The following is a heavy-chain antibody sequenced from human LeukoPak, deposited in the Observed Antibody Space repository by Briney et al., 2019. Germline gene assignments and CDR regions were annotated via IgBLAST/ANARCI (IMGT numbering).Heavy chain of an antibody. D-gene: IGHD6-25*01. J-gene: IGHJ4*02. CDR2: INDSGGNT. CDR3: AKGRRDGYPDLDY. Sequence: GGSLRLSCAASGFTFSSYTMGWVRQAPGKGLEWVSEINDSGGNTYYARSVKGRFTISRDNSKDTVYLQMNSLRAEDTAVYYCAKGRRDGYPDLDYWGQGTLVTVSS. V-gene: IGHV3-23*01. CDR1: GFTFSSYT.